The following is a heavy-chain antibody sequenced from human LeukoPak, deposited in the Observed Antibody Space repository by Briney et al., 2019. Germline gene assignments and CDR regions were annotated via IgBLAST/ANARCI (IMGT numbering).Heavy chain of an antibody. Sequence: RSGGSLRLSCAASGFTFSSYGMHWVRQAPGKGLEWVAVISYDGSNKYYADSVKGRFTISRDNSKNTLYLQMNSLRAEDTAVYYCARGGYYFDYWGQGTLVTVSS. CDR2: ISYDGSNK. D-gene: IGHD2-15*01. V-gene: IGHV3-30*03. CDR1: GFTFSSYG. J-gene: IGHJ4*02. CDR3: ARGGYYFDY.